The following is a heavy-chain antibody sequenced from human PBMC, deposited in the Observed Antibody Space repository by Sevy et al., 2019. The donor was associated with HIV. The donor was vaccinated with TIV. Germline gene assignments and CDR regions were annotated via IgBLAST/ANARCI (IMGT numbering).Heavy chain of an antibody. Sequence: GGSLRLSCAASGFTFSSYGMSWVRQAPGKGLEWVSAISRSGGRTYYADSVKGRFTISRDNSKNTQYLQMNSLRAEDTAVHYCAKEGLRPYDSSSYYAGPDAFHIWGQGTMVTVSS. CDR2: ISRSGGRT. V-gene: IGHV3-23*01. CDR3: AKEGLRPYDSSSYYAGPDAFHI. CDR1: GFTFSSYG. D-gene: IGHD3-22*01. J-gene: IGHJ3*02.